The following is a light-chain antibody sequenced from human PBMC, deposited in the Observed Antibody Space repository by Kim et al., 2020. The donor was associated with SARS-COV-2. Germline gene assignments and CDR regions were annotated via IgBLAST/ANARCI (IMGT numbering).Light chain of an antibody. V-gene: IGLV1-40*01. CDR2: GNS. Sequence: QRVTSSCTGRSSNIGAGYDIHWYQQLPGTAPKLLIYGNSNRPSGVPDRFSGSKSGTSASLAITGLQAEDEADYCCQSYDSSLSGSVFGGGTQLTVL. J-gene: IGLJ3*02. CDR3: QSYDSSLSGSV. CDR1: SSNIGAGYD.